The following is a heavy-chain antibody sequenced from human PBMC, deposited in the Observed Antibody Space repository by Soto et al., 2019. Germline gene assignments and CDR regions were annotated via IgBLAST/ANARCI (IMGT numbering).Heavy chain of an antibody. CDR3: ARDRLVPYGYGMDV. J-gene: IGHJ6*02. V-gene: IGHV3-33*01. CDR1: GFTFRSYG. D-gene: IGHD2-2*01. CDR2: LWFDASKK. Sequence: QMQLVESGGGVVQPGRSLRLSCAASGFTFRSYGIHWVRQAPGKGLEWVALLWFDASKKYYVDSVKGRFAVSRDNSKNTLYLQMNRLRVEDTAVYYCARDRLVPYGYGMDVWGQGTTVTVSS.